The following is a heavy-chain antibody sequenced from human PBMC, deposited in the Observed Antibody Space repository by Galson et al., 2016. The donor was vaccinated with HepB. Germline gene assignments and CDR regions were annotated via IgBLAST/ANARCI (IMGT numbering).Heavy chain of an antibody. J-gene: IGHJ3*02. CDR3: ARRHDNSCPDDCEGAFDI. Sequence: QSGAEVKKPGESLTISCKGSGYSFSTYWIGWVRQMPGKGLEWMGIIYPGDSNTRYSPAFQGQVTISVDKSDSTAYLKWSSLKAPDTAMYYCARRHDNSCPDDCEGAFDIWGQGTLVTVSS. V-gene: IGHV5-51*01. D-gene: IGHD2-2*01. CDR1: GYSFSTYW. CDR2: IYPGDSNT.